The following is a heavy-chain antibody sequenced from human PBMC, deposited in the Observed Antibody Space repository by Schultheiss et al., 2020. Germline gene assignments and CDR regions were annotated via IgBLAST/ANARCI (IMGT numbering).Heavy chain of an antibody. Sequence: GGSLRLSCSASGFTFTKYAMNWVRQAPGKGLERVSRISDSGSNAYYEDSVRGRFTISTDNSRNMVYLQMNGLRAEDTALYYCAKNGPVGSGYSNWGQGSLVTVSS. D-gene: IGHD3-22*01. V-gene: IGHV3-23*01. CDR1: GFTFTKYA. CDR3: AKNGPVGSGYSN. J-gene: IGHJ4*02. CDR2: ISDSGSNA.